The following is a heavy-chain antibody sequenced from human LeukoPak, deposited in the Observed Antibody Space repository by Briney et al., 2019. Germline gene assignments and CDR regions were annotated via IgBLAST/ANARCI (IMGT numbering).Heavy chain of an antibody. CDR1: GFIFNTYW. CDR2: IKKDGSEK. J-gene: IGHJ5*02. CDR3: ERAVLRFLEWPTPSFDP. V-gene: IGHV3-7*04. D-gene: IGHD3-3*01. Sequence: SGGSLRLSCAASGFIFNTYWMSWVRQAPGKGLEWVANIKKDGSEKYYVDSVKGRFTISRDNAKNSLYLQMNSLRAEDTAVYYCERAVLRFLEWPTPSFDPWGQGTLVTVSS.